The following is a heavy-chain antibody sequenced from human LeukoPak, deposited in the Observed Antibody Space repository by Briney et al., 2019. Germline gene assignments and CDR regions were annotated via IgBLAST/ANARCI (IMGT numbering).Heavy chain of an antibody. J-gene: IGHJ4*02. Sequence: GGSLRLSCAASGFTFSSYAMHWVRQAPGKGLEYVSAISSNGGSTYYANSVKGRFTISRGNSKNTLYLQMGSLRAEDMAVYYCARVEAPRDVYDYVRGSYRSPLFDYWGQGTLVTVSS. V-gene: IGHV3-64*01. CDR1: GFTFSSYA. CDR2: ISSNGGST. D-gene: IGHD3-16*02. CDR3: ARVEAPRDVYDYVRGSYRSPLFDY.